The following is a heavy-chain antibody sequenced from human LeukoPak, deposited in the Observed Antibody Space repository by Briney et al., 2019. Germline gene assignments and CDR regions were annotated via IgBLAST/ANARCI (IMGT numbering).Heavy chain of an antibody. CDR3: AKCGCSGSYSTYYFDY. CDR1: GFTLSSYG. J-gene: IGHJ4*02. D-gene: IGHD1-26*01. CDR2: IWYDGSNK. Sequence: PGGSLRLSCAASGFTLSSYGMHWVRQAPGKGLEWVAVIWYDGSNKYYADSVKGRFTISRDNSKNTLYLQMNSLRAEDTAVYYCAKCGCSGSYSTYYFDYWGQGTLVTVFS. V-gene: IGHV3-33*06.